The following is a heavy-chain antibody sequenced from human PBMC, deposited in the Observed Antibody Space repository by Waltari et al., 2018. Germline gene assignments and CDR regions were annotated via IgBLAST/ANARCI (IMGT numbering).Heavy chain of an antibody. CDR2: ISGSGGST. V-gene: IGHV3-23*01. Sequence: EVQLLESGGGLVQPGGSLRLSCAASGFTSSSYAMSWLRQAPGKGLEGVSAISGSGGSTYYADSVKGRFTISRDNSKNTLYLQMNSLRAEDTAVYYCAKDPSYSYGFDYWGQGTLVTVSS. CDR3: AKDPSYSYGFDY. D-gene: IGHD5-18*01. CDR1: GFTSSSYA. J-gene: IGHJ4*02.